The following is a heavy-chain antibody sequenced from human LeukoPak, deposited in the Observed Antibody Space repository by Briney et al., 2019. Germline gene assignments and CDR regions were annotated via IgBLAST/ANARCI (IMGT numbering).Heavy chain of an antibody. CDR2: ISRNSRTT. CDR3: ARISETAIIEAAEDL. V-gene: IGHV3-11*01. CDR1: GFTFSDYY. J-gene: IGHJ4*02. Sequence: GGSLRLSCAASGFTFSDYYMSWIRQAPGEGLEWLSYISRNSRTTFYAESVKGRFTISRDNAKNSLYLQLNSLRAGDTAVYYCARISETAIIEAAEDLWGQGALVTVSS. D-gene: IGHD6-13*01.